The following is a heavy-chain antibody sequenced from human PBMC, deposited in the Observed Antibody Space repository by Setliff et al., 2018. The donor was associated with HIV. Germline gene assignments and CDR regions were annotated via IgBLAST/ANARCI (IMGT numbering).Heavy chain of an antibody. CDR1: GGSFSGYD. V-gene: IGHV4-4*09. Sequence: SETLSLTCAVYGGSFSGYDWSWIRQPPGKGLEWIGYIYTSGSTKYNPSLKSRVTISVDTSKNQFSLKLSSVTAADTAVYYCARSAGIAVAGLPGFWGQGTLVTVSS. D-gene: IGHD6-19*01. J-gene: IGHJ4*02. CDR3: ARSAGIAVAGLPGF. CDR2: IYTSGST.